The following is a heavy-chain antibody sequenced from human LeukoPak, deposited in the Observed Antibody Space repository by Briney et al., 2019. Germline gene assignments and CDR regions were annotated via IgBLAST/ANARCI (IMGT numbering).Heavy chain of an antibody. CDR2: IKQDGSEK. CDR1: GFTFSSYW. D-gene: IGHD6-19*01. CDR3: ARGSRVAVAGTGFDY. J-gene: IGHJ4*02. V-gene: IGHV3-7*01. Sequence: GGSLRLSCAASGFTFSSYWMSWVRQAPGKGLEWVANIKQDGSEKYYVDSVKGRFTISRDNAKNSLYLQMNSLRAEDTAVYCCARGSRVAVAGTGFDYWGQGTLVTVSS.